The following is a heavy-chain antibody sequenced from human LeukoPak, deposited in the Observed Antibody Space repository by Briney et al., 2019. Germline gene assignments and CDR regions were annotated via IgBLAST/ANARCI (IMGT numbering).Heavy chain of an antibody. CDR2: IKQDGSEK. V-gene: IGHV3-7*01. CDR3: ARSPYTSGWYGVGY. Sequence: QPGGSLRLSCAASGFTFSSYWMSWVRQAPGKGLEWEANIKQDGSEKYYVDSVKGRFTISRDNAKNSLYLQLNSLRAEDTAVYYCARSPYTSGWYGVGYWGQGTLVTVSS. D-gene: IGHD6-19*01. CDR1: GFTFSSYW. J-gene: IGHJ4*02.